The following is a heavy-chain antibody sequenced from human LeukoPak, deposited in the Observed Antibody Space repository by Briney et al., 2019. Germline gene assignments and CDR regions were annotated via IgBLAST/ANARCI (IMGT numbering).Heavy chain of an antibody. CDR2: IYYSGST. D-gene: IGHD3-22*01. J-gene: IGHJ6*02. Sequence: SETLSLTCTVSGGSISSYYWSWIRQPPGKGLEWIGYIYYSGSTNYNPSLKSRVTISVDTSKNQFSLKLSSVTAADTAVYYCARIYPPYHSSGYGPRWEDYYYGMDFWGQGTTVTVSS. CDR1: GGSISSYY. CDR3: ARIYPPYHSSGYGPRWEDYYYGMDF. V-gene: IGHV4-59*01.